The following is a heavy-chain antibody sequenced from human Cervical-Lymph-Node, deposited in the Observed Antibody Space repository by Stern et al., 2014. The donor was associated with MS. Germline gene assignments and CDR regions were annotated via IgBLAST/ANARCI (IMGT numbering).Heavy chain of an antibody. CDR2: ISYSGST. CDR1: GGSISSYY. V-gene: IGHV4-59*08. Sequence: QVQLMQSGPGLVKPSETLSLTCTVSGGSISSYYWSWIRQPPGKGLEWIGYISYSGSTNYIPSLKSRVTISVGTSKNQFSLQPSSVTAADTAVYYCTMAVSSSSGLFDYWGQGTLVTVSS. J-gene: IGHJ4*02. D-gene: IGHD6-6*01. CDR3: TMAVSSSSGLFDY.